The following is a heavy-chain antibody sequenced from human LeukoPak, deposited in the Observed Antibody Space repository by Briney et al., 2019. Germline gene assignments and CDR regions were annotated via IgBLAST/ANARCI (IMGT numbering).Heavy chain of an antibody. CDR2: ISNDGRNK. V-gene: IGHV3-30*04. D-gene: IGHD4-17*01. CDR3: ARNYGDYSYYFDY. Sequence: GGSLRLSCAASGFTLSTYAMHWVRQVPGKGLEWVAVISNDGRNKYYADSVKGRFTISRDNAKNSLYLQMNSLRAEDTALYHCARNYGDYSYYFDYWGQGTLVTVSS. CDR1: GFTLSTYA. J-gene: IGHJ4*02.